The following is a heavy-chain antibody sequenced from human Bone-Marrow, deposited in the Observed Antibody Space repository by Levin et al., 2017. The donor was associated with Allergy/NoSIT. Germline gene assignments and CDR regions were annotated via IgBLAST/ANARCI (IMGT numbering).Heavy chain of an antibody. D-gene: IGHD4-23*01. Sequence: GGSLRLSCKSSGSIFTTYWIGWVRQMPGKGLEWMGIIYPGDSDTRYSPSFQGQVTISADKSISTAYLQWSSLKASDTAMYYCARQLMTAVVTPFDYWGQGTLVTVSS. CDR1: GSIFTTYW. V-gene: IGHV5-51*01. CDR3: ARQLMTAVVTPFDY. J-gene: IGHJ4*02. CDR2: IYPGDSDT.